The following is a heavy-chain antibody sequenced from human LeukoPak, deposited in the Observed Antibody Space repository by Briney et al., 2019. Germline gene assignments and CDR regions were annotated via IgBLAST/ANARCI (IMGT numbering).Heavy chain of an antibody. CDR3: ARDIYNWNAFGGGNWFDP. D-gene: IGHD1-1*01. J-gene: IGHJ5*02. CDR2: IYYSGST. Sequence: SETLSLTCTVSGASISSRNHYWGWIRHPPGKGLEWIGSIYYSGSTYYNPSLKSRVALSKDTSKNQFSLRVKSVTAADTAVYYCARDIYNWNAFGGGNWFDPWGQGTLVSVSS. CDR1: GASISSRNHY. V-gene: IGHV4-39*07.